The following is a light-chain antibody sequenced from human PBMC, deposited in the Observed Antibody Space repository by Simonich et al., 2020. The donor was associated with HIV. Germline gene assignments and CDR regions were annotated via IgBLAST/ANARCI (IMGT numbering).Light chain of an antibody. Sequence: IVMTQSPLSLPVTPGEPASISCRSSQSPLGNNGLNYLDWYLQKPGQSPQLLIYLGSNRASGVPDRFSGSGSGTDFTLKISRVEAEDVGVYYCMQGTHWTFGQGTKVEIK. J-gene: IGKJ1*01. CDR2: LGS. V-gene: IGKV2-28*01. CDR3: MQGTHWT. CDR1: QSPLGNNGLNY.